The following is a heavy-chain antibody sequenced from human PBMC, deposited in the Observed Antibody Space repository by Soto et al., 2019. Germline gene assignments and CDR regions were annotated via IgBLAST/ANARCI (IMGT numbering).Heavy chain of an antibody. CDR1: GFNVSGVF. CDR3: ATRDAAYYYGMNV. CDR2: IYGGERA. V-gene: IGHV3-53*01. Sequence: PGGSLRLSCEATGFNVSGVFMTWVRQAPGKGLEWVYVIYGGERAYYSDSVKGRFTISRDSSKNTLLLQLNRLRVEDTAVYYCATRDAAYYYGMNVWGQGTTVTVSS. J-gene: IGHJ6*02. D-gene: IGHD1-26*01.